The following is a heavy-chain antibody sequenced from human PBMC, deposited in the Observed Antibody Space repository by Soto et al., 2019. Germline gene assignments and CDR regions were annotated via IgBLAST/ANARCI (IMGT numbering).Heavy chain of an antibody. V-gene: IGHV3-30*18. CDR3: AKEWVYDTSGWSFDY. J-gene: IGHJ4*02. D-gene: IGHD3-22*01. CDR1: GFTFSSYG. Sequence: QVQLVESGGGVVQPGRSLRLSCAASGFTFSSYGMHWVRQAPGKGLEWVAVISDDGSNEYYADSLKGRFTISRDNSKNTLYLQMNSLRAEDTAVYYCAKEWVYDTSGWSFDYWGQGTLVTVSS. CDR2: ISDDGSNE.